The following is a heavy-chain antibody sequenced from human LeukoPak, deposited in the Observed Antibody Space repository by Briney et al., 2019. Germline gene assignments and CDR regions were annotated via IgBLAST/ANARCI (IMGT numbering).Heavy chain of an antibody. V-gene: IGHV3-30-3*01. CDR2: ISYDGSNK. CDR1: GFTFSSYA. Sequence: QTGRSLRLSCAASGFTFSSYAMHWVRQAPGKGLEWVAVISYDGSNKYYADSVKGRFTISRDNSKNTLYLQMNSLRAEDTAVYYCARPNYWGQGTLVTVSS. J-gene: IGHJ4*02. CDR3: ARPNY.